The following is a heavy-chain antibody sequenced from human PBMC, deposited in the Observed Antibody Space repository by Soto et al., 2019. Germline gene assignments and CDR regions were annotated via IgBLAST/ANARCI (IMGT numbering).Heavy chain of an antibody. CDR1: GYTFSGYN. CDR3: ARDLLWSAQKPIDF. J-gene: IGHJ4*02. V-gene: IGHV1-2*02. Sequence: QVRLLQSGAEVKKPGASVKVSCKASGYTFSGYNMHWVRQAPGQGREWMGWINPNSGGTNFARKFQGRVTMTRDTSIGTAYMELTNLTSDDAAVYFCARDLLWSAQKPIDFWGQGTRVTVSS. CDR2: INPNSGGT. D-gene: IGHD2-21*01.